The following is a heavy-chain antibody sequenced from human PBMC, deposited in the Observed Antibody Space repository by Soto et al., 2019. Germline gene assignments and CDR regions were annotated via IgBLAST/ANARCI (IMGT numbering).Heavy chain of an antibody. V-gene: IGHV3-21*01. CDR3: ARVRWAIVVVVAATDYYGMDV. CDR2: ISSSSSYI. D-gene: IGHD2-15*01. CDR1: GFTFSSYS. Sequence: EVQLVESGGGLVKPGGSLRLSCAASGFTFSSYSMNWVRQAPGKGLEWVSSISSSSSYIYYADSVKGRFTISRDNAKNSLYLQMNSLRAEDTAVYYCARVRWAIVVVVAATDYYGMDVWGQGTTVTVSS. J-gene: IGHJ6*02.